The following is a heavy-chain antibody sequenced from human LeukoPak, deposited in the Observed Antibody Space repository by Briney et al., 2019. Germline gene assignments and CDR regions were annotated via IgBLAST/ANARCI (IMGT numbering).Heavy chain of an antibody. CDR1: GGSISSSSYY. CDR2: IYNSGST. V-gene: IGHV4-39*07. Sequence: SETLSLTCTVSGGSISSSSYYWGWIRQPPGKGLEWIGSIYNSGSTYYNPSLKSRVTISVDTSKNQFSLKLSSVTAADTAVYYCARASIGYCSSTSCYTARAYNWFDPWGQGTLVTVSS. CDR3: ARASIGYCSSTSCYTARAYNWFDP. J-gene: IGHJ5*02. D-gene: IGHD2-2*02.